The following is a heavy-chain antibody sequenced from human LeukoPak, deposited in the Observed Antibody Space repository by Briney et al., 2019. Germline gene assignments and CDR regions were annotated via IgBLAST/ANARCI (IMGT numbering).Heavy chain of an antibody. CDR3: ARDSSLGYCSSTSCYVDY. J-gene: IGHJ4*01. CDR1: GFTFSDYY. V-gene: IGHV3-11*06. D-gene: IGHD2-2*01. Sequence: GGSLRLSCAASGFTFSDYYMSWIRQAPGKGLEWVSYISSSSSHTNYADSVKGRVTISRDNAKNSLYLQMNSLGAEDTAVYYCARDSSLGYCSSTSCYVDYWGQGTLVTVSS. CDR2: ISSSSSHT.